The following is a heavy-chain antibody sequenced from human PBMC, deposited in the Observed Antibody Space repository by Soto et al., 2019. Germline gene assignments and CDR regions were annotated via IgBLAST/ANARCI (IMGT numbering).Heavy chain of an antibody. J-gene: IGHJ3*02. CDR2: IYTSGST. V-gene: IGHV4-4*07. D-gene: IGHD3-22*01. Sequence: QVQLQESGPGLVKPSETLSLTCTVSGGSISSYYWSWIRQPAGKGLEWIGRIYTSGSTNYNPSLKSRVTMSVDTSKNQFSLKLSSVTAADTAVYYCARDRFPRNWYDSSGIGKDAFDIWGQGTMVTVSS. CDR3: ARDRFPRNWYDSSGIGKDAFDI. CDR1: GGSISSYY.